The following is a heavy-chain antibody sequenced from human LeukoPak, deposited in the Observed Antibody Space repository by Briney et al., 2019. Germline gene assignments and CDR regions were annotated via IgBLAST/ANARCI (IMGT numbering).Heavy chain of an antibody. V-gene: IGHV4-59*01. J-gene: IGHJ4*02. D-gene: IGHD2-2*01. CDR3: ARTRVYCSSTSCYPDNFDY. Sequence: PSETLSLTCTVSGRSISSYYWSWIRQPPGKGLEWIGYIYYSGSTNYNPSLKSRVTISVDTSKNQFSLKLSSVTAADTAVYYCARTRVYCSSTSCYPDNFDYWGQGTLVTVSS. CDR2: IYYSGST. CDR1: GRSISSYY.